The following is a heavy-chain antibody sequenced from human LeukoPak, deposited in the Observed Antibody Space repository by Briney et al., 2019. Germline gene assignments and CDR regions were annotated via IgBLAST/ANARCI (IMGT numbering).Heavy chain of an antibody. V-gene: IGHV1-2*06. CDR1: GYTFTGYY. J-gene: IGHJ4*02. D-gene: IGHD6-19*01. CDR2: INPNSGGT. Sequence: ASVKVSCVASGYTFTGYYIHWVRQAPGQGLEWMGRVRHAPGQGLEWMGRINPNSGGTNYAQKFQGRVTMTRDTSISTAYMELSSLRSDDTAVYYCARAAQSSNGGQKEDYWGQGTLVTVS. CDR3: ARAAQSSNGGQKEDY.